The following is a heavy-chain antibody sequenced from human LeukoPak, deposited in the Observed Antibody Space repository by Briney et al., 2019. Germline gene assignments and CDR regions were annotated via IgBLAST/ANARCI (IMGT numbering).Heavy chain of an antibody. CDR1: GFTFSSYG. D-gene: IGHD3-10*01. V-gene: IGHV3-23*01. J-gene: IGHJ6*03. CDR3: AKTSSGRSMDV. Sequence: GGSLRLSCAASGFTFSSYGRSWVRQPPGKGLEWVSAISGSGGSTYYADSVKGRFTISRDNSKNTLYLQMNSLRAEDTAVYYCAKTSSGRSMDVWGKGTTVTISS. CDR2: ISGSGGST.